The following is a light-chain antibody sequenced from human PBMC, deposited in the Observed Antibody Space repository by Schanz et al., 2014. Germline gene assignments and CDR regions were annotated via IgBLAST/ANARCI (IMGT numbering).Light chain of an antibody. CDR3: QHYSMSPL. Sequence: EVVLTQSPATLSLAPGEKATLSCRASQRVTSYVAWYQHKNGQAPRLLIHGASSRATGIPDRFSGSGSGTDFTLTISRLEPEDFAVYYCQHYSMSPLFGQGTKVEIK. V-gene: IGKV3-20*01. CDR1: QRVTSY. J-gene: IGKJ1*01. CDR2: GAS.